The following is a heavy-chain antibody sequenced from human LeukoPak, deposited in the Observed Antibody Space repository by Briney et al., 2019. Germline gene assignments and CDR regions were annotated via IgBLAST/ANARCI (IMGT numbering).Heavy chain of an antibody. V-gene: IGHV1-8*01. CDR3: LISASDHYYFDY. CDR2: MNPNSGNT. D-gene: IGHD6-13*01. CDR1: GCTFTSYD. Sequence: ASVKVSCKASGCTFTSYDINWVRQATGQGLEWMGWMNPNSGNTGYAQKFQGRVTMTRSTSISTAYMELSSLRSDDTAVYYCLISASDHYYFDYWGQGTLVTVSS. J-gene: IGHJ4*02.